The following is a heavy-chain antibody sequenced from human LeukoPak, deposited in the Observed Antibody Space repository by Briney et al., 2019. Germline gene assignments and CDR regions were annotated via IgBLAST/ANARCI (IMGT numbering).Heavy chain of an antibody. CDR3: AKDPFMAAAGPQGWFDP. CDR1: GFTFSSYG. Sequence: GGSLRLSCAASGFTFSSYGMHWVRQAPGKGLEWVAFIRYDGSNKYYADSVKGRFTISRDNSKNTLYLQMNSLRAEDTAVYYCAKDPFMAAAGPQGWFDPWGQGTLVTVSS. CDR2: IRYDGSNK. D-gene: IGHD6-13*01. V-gene: IGHV3-30*02. J-gene: IGHJ5*02.